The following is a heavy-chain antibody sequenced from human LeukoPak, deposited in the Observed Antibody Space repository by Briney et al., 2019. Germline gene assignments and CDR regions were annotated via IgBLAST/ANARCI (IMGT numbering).Heavy chain of an antibody. D-gene: IGHD3-22*01. J-gene: IGHJ4*02. V-gene: IGHV3-21*01. CDR1: GFTFSSYS. CDR2: ISSSSSYI. Sequence: PGGSLRLSCAASGFTFSSYSMSWVRQAPGKGLEWVSSISSSSSYIYYADSVKGRFTISRDNAKNTLYLQMNSLRAEDAAVYYCARVLAYDSSGYYFDYWGQGTLVTVSS. CDR3: ARVLAYDSSGYYFDY.